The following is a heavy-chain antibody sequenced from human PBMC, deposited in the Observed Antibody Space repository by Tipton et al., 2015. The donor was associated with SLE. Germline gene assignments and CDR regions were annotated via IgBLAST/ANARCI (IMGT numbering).Heavy chain of an antibody. J-gene: IGHJ5*02. Sequence: TLSLTCTVSGGSISSHYWSWIRQPPGKGLEWIGYIYTSGSTNYNPSLKSRVTISVDTSKNQFSLKVSSVIAADTAVYYCARVGASGSLNWFDPWGQGTLVTVSS. CDR2: IYTSGST. V-gene: IGHV4-4*08. CDR3: ARVGASGSLNWFDP. D-gene: IGHD1-26*01. CDR1: GGSISSHY.